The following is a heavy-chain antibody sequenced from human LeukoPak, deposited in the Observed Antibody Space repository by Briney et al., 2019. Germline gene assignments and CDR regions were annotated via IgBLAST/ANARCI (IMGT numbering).Heavy chain of an antibody. CDR2: ISGSGDRT. D-gene: IGHD2-15*01. Sequence: GGSLRLSCAASGFTFSSYDMSWVRQAPGKGLERVSAISGSGDRTYYADSVKGLFTISRDNAKNSLYLQMNSLRAEDTAVYYCARAGGYCGRISCPYYFDYWGQGSLVAVSS. J-gene: IGHJ4*02. V-gene: IGHV3-23*01. CDR1: GFTFSSYD. CDR3: ARAGGYCGRISCPYYFDY.